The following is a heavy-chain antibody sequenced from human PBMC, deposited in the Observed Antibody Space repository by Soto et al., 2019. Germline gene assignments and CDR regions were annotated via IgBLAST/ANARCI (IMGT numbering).Heavy chain of an antibody. CDR1: GGSISSSNR. V-gene: IGHV4-4*02. D-gene: IGHD5-12*01. CDR2: IYHSGST. CDR3: ASLVATDRRGDVYH. Sequence: KPSETLSLTCAVSGGSISSSNRWSWVRQPPGKGLEWIGEIYHSGSTNYNPSLKSRVTISVDKSKNQFSLKLSSVTAADTAVYYCASLVATDRRGDVYHWGQGTLVTVSS. J-gene: IGHJ4*02.